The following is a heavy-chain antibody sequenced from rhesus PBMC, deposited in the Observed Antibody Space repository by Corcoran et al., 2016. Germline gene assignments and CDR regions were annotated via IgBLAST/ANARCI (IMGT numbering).Heavy chain of an antibody. V-gene: IGHV4-80*01. Sequence: QVQLQESGPGLVKPSETLSLTCAVSGGSFSRYWWSWVRQPPGKGLEWIGEINGNSGSTNYNPSLKSRVTLPNDASKKQFSLRLSSVTAADTAVYYCASVLRGLSYFDYWGQGVLVTVSS. J-gene: IGHJ4*01. CDR3: ASVLRGLSYFDY. CDR1: GGSFSRYW. CDR2: INGNSGST.